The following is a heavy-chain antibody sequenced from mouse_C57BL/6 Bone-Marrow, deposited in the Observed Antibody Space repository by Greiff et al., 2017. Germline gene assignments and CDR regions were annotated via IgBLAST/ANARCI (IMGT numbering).Heavy chain of an antibody. J-gene: IGHJ1*03. Sequence: EVKLMESGGGLVKPGGSLKLSCAASGFTFSSYAMSWVRQTPEKRLEWVATISDGGSYTYYPDNVKGRFTISRDTAKNNLYLQMSHLKSEDTAMYYCARDLPVGVWYFDVWGTGTTVTVSS. V-gene: IGHV5-4*01. CDR1: GFTFSSYA. CDR3: ARDLPVGVWYFDV. CDR2: ISDGGSYT.